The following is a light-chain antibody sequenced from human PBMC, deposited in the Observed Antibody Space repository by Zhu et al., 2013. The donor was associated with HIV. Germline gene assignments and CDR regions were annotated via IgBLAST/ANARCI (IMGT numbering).Light chain of an antibody. Sequence: DIVLTQSPGTLSLSPGERATLSCRASQSVGSTFLTWYQQKPGQAPRLLIYGASNRATGIPDRFSGTGSGTDFTLTISRLEPEDFALYYCQHYGGSSWTFGQGTKVEI. CDR2: GAS. CDR3: QHYGGSSWT. J-gene: IGKJ1*01. CDR1: QSVGSTF. V-gene: IGKV3-20*01.